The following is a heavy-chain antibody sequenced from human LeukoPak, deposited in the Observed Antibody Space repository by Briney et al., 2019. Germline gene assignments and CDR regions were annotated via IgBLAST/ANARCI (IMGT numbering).Heavy chain of an antibody. CDR3: TTISKYKGYSFDY. Sequence: GGSLRLSCAASGFTFSSYGMHWVRQAPGKGLEWVAVISYDGSNKYYADSVKGRFTISRDNSKNTLYLQMSGLKIEDTAVYYCTTISKYKGYSFDYWGQGTLVTVSS. D-gene: IGHD5-18*01. CDR2: ISYDGSNK. CDR1: GFTFSSYG. V-gene: IGHV3-30*03. J-gene: IGHJ4*02.